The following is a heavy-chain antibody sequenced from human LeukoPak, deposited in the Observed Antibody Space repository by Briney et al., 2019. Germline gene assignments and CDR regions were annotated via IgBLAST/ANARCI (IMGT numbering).Heavy chain of an antibody. D-gene: IGHD3-16*01. Sequence: GGSLRLSCAASGFTFSSYGMHWVRQAPGKGLEWVAVISYDGSNKYYADSVKGRFTISRDNSKNTLYLQMNSLRAEDTAVYYCARDQGGPFDYWGQGTLVTVSS. V-gene: IGHV3-30*03. CDR3: ARDQGGPFDY. J-gene: IGHJ4*02. CDR1: GFTFSSYG. CDR2: ISYDGSNK.